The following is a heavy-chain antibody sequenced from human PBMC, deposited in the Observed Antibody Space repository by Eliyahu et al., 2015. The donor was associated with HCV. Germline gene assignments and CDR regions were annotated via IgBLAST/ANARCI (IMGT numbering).Heavy chain of an antibody. CDR3: TTGAPGGFDYYLDV. Sequence: EVQLVESGGGLVKPGGSLRLSCAASGFTFSKAWMSWVRQALGEGGGWIGRIKSKTDGGTTDYAAPVKGRFTISRDDSKSTLYLQMNSLKTEDTAVYYCTTGAPGGFDYYLDVWGQGTTVTVSS. J-gene: IGHJ6*03. CDR1: GFTFSKAW. D-gene: IGHD3-10*01. CDR2: IKSKTDGGTT. V-gene: IGHV3-15*01.